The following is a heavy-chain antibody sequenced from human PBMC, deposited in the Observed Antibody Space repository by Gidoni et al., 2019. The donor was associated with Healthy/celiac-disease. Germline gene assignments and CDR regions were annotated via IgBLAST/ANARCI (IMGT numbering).Heavy chain of an antibody. CDR2: IYYSGST. CDR1: GCSISSSSYY. J-gene: IGHJ4*02. D-gene: IGHD5-18*01. Sequence: QLQLHESGPGLVNPSATLSLTCTVSGCSISSSSYYWGWIRQPPGKGLEWIGSIYYSGSTYYNPSLKSRVTISVDTSKNQFSLKLSSVTAADTAVYYCARSYTAMDHGVERYWGQGTLVTVSS. V-gene: IGHV4-39*01. CDR3: ARSYTAMDHGVERY.